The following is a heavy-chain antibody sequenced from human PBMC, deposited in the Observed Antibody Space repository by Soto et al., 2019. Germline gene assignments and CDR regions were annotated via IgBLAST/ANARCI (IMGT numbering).Heavy chain of an antibody. CDR1: GGSFSGYF. Sequence: SETLSLTCAVYGGSFSGYFWSWIRQPPGKGLEWVGEINHSGSTNSNPSLKSRVTIAVDTSKNQFSLKLSSVTAADTAVYYCARGGIAARLFDYWGQGTLVTVSS. CDR2: INHSGST. D-gene: IGHD6-6*01. CDR3: ARGGIAARLFDY. V-gene: IGHV4-34*01. J-gene: IGHJ4*02.